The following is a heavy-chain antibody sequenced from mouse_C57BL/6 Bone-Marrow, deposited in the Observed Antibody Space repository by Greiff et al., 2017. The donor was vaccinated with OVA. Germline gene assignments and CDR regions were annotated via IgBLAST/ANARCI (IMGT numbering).Heavy chain of an antibody. CDR3: AKTGFITTVVATLDWYFDV. CDR1: GFSLTSYG. D-gene: IGHD1-1*01. J-gene: IGHJ1*03. V-gene: IGHV2-4*01. CDR2: IWRGGST. Sequence: VHLVESGPGLVQPSQSLSITCTVSGFSLTSYGVHWVRQPPGKGLEWLGVIWRGGSTDSNAAFISRLSISKDNSKSQVFFKMNSLQADDTAIYYCAKTGFITTVVATLDWYFDVWGTGTTVTVSS.